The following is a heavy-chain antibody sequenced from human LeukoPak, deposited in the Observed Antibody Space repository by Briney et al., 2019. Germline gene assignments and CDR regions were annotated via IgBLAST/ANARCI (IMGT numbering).Heavy chain of an antibody. V-gene: IGHV4-61*02. CDR3: ARDRSGYDPYYFDY. Sequence: PSETLSLTCTVSGGAINSGSYHWSWIRQPAGKGLEWIGRIHTSGSTNYNPSLNSRVTISLDTSKNQFSLNLSSVTAADTAVYYCARDRSGYDPYYFDYWGQGTLVTVSS. CDR1: GGAINSGSYH. J-gene: IGHJ4*02. CDR2: IHTSGST. D-gene: IGHD5-12*01.